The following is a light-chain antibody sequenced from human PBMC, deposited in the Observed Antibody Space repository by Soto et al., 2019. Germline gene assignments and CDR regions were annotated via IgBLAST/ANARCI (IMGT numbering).Light chain of an antibody. J-gene: IGKJ4*01. CDR2: AAS. Sequence: DIQMTQSPSSLSASVGDRVTLTCQASQDISNYLNWYQQKPGKAPKLLIYAASSLQSGVPSRFSGSGSGTDFTLTISSLQPEDFATYYCQQSYSTPLTVGGGTKVDIK. V-gene: IGKV1-39*01. CDR1: QDISNY. CDR3: QQSYSTPLT.